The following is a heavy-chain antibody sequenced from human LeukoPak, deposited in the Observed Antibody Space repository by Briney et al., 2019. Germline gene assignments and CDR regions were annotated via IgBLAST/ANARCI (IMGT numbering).Heavy chain of an antibody. J-gene: IGHJ4*02. CDR2: INPHTGGT. CDR1: GYTFTGYY. CDR3: ARNKDDYGDSSYYFDY. D-gene: IGHD4-17*01. V-gene: IGHV1-2*02. Sequence: ASVKVSCKAFGYTFTGYYMHWVRQAPGQGLEWMGWINPHTGGTNYAQKFQGRVTMTRDTSISTAYMELSRLTSDDTAVYYCARNKDDYGDSSYYFDYWGQGTLVTVSS.